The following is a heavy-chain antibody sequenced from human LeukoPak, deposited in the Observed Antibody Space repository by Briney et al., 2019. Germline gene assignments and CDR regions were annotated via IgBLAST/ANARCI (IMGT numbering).Heavy chain of an antibody. CDR1: GFSLNGYS. CDR3: ARDGGATNSSYDYGSFYHNMDV. D-gene: IGHD4/OR15-4a*01. V-gene: IGHV3-21*01. J-gene: IGHJ6*03. CDR2: ISRSSSYI. Sequence: GGSLRLACVASGFSLNGYSMNWVRQAPGKGLEWVSAISRSSSYIYYADSVKGRFTMSRDNAKNALYLQMDSLRAEDTAVYYCARDGGATNSSYDYGSFYHNMDVWGKGTTVIVSS.